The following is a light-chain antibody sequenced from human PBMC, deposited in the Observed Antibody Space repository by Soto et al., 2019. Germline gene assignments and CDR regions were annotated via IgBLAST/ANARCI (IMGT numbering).Light chain of an antibody. CDR1: SSDVGSYNY. CDR3: CSYAGSYTFV. CDR2: DVS. V-gene: IGLV2-11*01. J-gene: IGLJ1*01. Sequence: QSALTQPRSVSGSPGQSVTISCTGTSSDVGSYNYVSWYQQHPGKAPKFMIYDVSKRPSGVPDRVSGSKSGNTASLTISGLQAEDVADYYCCSYAGSYTFVFGTGTKLTVL.